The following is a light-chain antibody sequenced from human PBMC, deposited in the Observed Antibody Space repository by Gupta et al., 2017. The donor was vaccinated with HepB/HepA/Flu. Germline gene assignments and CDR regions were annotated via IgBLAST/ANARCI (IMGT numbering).Light chain of an antibody. CDR2: DAS. V-gene: IGKV3-11*01. CDR3: QHRHNWPLT. Sequence: EVVLTQSPATLSLSPGERASFSCRASENVDNKLAWYHQRPGQPPTFLIYDASVRATGVPARFIGSGSGTDFTLNIDSLEPEDLGVYYCQHRHNWPLTFGGGTKVEI. J-gene: IGKJ4*01. CDR1: ENVDNK.